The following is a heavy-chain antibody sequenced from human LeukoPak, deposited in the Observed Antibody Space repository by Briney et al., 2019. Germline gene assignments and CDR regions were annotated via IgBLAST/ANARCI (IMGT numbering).Heavy chain of an antibody. CDR1: GFTFSSYA. CDR3: ARAQTGATSYFFDD. J-gene: IGHJ4*02. V-gene: IGHV3-64*01. Sequence: PRGSLRLSCAASGFTFSSYAMYWVRQAPGKGLEYVSGINTKGGATFYAKSVKGRFTISRDDSKNTLYLHMGSLRGEDMAVYYCARAQTGATSYFFDDWGQGTLVTASS. CDR2: INTKGGAT. D-gene: IGHD1-7*01.